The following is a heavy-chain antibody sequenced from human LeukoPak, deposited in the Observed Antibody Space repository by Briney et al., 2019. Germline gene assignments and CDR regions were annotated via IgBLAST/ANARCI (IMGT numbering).Heavy chain of an antibody. J-gene: IGHJ5*02. D-gene: IGHD2-2*01. CDR3: ARVGGYATYNWFDP. CDR2: INTNTGNP. Sequence: ASVTVSCKASGYTFTGYYMHWVRQAPGQGLEWMGWINTNTGNPTYAQGFTGRFVFSLDTSVSTAYLQISSLKAEDTAVYYCARVGGYATYNWFDPWGQGTLVTVSS. CDR1: GYTFTGYY. V-gene: IGHV7-4-1*02.